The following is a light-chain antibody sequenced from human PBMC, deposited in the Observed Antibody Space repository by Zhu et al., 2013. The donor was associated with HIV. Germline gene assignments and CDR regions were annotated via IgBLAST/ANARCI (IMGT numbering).Light chain of an antibody. Sequence: QSVLTQPPSVSAAPGQKVTISCSGDRSNIGFNSVSWYQQFPGEAPKLLIYDNDKRPSGIPDRFSGSKSATSATLGIADLQTGDEADYYCGTWESKMSAGVLGGGTKLTVL. J-gene: IGLJ3*02. CDR3: GTWESKMSAGV. CDR1: RSNIGFNS. V-gene: IGLV1-51*01. CDR2: DND.